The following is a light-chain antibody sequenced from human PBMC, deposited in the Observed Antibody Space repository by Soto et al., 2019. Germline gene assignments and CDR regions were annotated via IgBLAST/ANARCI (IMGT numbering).Light chain of an antibody. CDR2: GNS. V-gene: IGLV1-40*01. CDR3: QCYDMGLCVSEI. Sequence: QSVLTQPPSVSGAPGQRVTISCTGSSSNIGGGYDVQWYQQLPGAAPKLLIFGNSNRPSGVPDRFSGSRSGTSASLPITGLQDEDEADYFCQCYDMGLCVSEIFGGGTQLTVL. CDR1: SSNIGGGYD. J-gene: IGLJ2*01.